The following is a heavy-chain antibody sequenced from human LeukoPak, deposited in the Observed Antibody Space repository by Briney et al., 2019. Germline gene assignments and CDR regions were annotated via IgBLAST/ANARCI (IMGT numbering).Heavy chain of an antibody. J-gene: IGHJ4*02. D-gene: IGHD3-10*01. CDR1: GGSFSGYY. CDR3: ASGAGYGWESYYNV. V-gene: IGHV4-34*01. Sequence: PSETLSLTCAVYGGSFSGYYWSWIRQPPGKGLEWIGEINHSGSTNYNPSLKTRVTISVDTYKNQFSLKLSTVTAADTAVYYCASGAGYGWESYYNVWGKGTLVTVSS. CDR2: INHSGST.